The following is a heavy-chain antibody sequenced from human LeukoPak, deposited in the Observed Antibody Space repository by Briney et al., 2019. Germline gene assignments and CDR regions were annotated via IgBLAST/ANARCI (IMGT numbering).Heavy chain of an antibody. Sequence: SETLSLTCTVSGGSISSYYWSWIRQPPGKGLEWIGYIYYSGSTNYNPSLKSRVTISVDTSKNQFSLKLSSVTAADTAVYYCAGSAESEPKIDYWGQGTLVTVSS. V-gene: IGHV4-59*08. CDR2: IYYSGST. D-gene: IGHD6-19*01. CDR1: GGSISSYY. CDR3: AGSAESEPKIDY. J-gene: IGHJ4*02.